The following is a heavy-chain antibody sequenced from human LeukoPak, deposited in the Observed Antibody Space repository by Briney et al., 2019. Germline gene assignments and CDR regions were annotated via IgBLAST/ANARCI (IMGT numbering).Heavy chain of an antibody. CDR3: ARDWVGYYYDSSGYPNPYYYYGMDV. CDR2: ISSSSSYI. CDR1: GFTFSSYS. Sequence: SGGSLRLPCAASGFTFSSYSMNWARQAPGKGLEWVSSISSSSSYIYYADSVKGRFTISRDNAKNSLYLQMNSLRAEDTAVYYCARDWVGYYYDSSGYPNPYYYYGMDVWGQGTTVTVSS. V-gene: IGHV3-21*01. J-gene: IGHJ6*02. D-gene: IGHD3-22*01.